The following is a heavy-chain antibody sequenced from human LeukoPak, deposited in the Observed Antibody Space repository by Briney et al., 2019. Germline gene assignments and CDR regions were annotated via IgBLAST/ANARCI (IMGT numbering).Heavy chain of an antibody. CDR1: GFTFSSYW. D-gene: IGHD3-10*01. J-gene: IGHJ4*02. CDR2: IKQDGSEK. Sequence: PGGSLRLSCAASGFTFSSYWMSWVRQAPGKGLEWVANIKQDGSEKYYVDSVKGRFIISRDSAKNSLYLQVNSLRAEDTAVYYCARARYGSGSDFPYFDYWGQGTLVTVSS. CDR3: ARARYGSGSDFPYFDY. V-gene: IGHV3-7*01.